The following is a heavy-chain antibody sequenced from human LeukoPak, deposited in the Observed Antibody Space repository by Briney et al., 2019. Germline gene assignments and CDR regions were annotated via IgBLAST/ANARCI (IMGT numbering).Heavy chain of an antibody. D-gene: IGHD2-2*01. CDR3: ARDLCTNTICSFDY. CDR1: GFTFISYS. J-gene: IGHJ4*02. Sequence: GGSLRLSCAASGFTFISYSMNWVRQAPGKGLEWVSYISSSSSTMYYADSVKGRFTVSRDNAKNSLYLQMNSLRAEDTAVYYCARDLCTNTICSFDYWGQGTLVTVSS. CDR2: ISSSSSTM. V-gene: IGHV3-48*01.